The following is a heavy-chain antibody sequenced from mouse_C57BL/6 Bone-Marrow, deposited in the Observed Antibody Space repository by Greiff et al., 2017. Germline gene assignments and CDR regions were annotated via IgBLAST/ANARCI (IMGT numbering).Heavy chain of an antibody. J-gene: IGHJ4*01. CDR1: GYTFTSYW. V-gene: IGHV1-69*01. CDR2: IDPSDSYT. CDR3: AREGDLPGAMDY. Sequence: VQLQQSGAELVMPGASVKLSCKASGYTFTSYWMHWVKQRPGQGLEWIGEIDPSDSYTNYNQKFKGKSTLTVDKSSSTAYMQLSSLTSEDSAVYYGAREGDLPGAMDYGGQGTSVTVSS.